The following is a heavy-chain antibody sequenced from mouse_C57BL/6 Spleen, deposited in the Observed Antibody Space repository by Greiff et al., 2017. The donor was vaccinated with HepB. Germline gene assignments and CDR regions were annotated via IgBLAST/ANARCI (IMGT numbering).Heavy chain of an antibody. Sequence: VQLQQPGAELVKPGASVKLSCKASCYTFTSYWMHWVKQRPGQGLEWIGMIHPNSGSTNYNEKFKSKATLTVDKSSSTAYMQLSSLTSEDSAVYYCARVDYYGTWFAYWGQGTLVTVSA. V-gene: IGHV1-64*01. CDR2: IHPNSGST. J-gene: IGHJ3*01. D-gene: IGHD1-1*01. CDR1: CYTFTSYW. CDR3: ARVDYYGTWFAY.